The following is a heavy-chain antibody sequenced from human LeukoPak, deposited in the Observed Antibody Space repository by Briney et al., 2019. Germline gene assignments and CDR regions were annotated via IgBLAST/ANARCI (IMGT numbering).Heavy chain of an antibody. CDR2: IHSGGAT. CDR3: ARGRGYGAYDWNDY. D-gene: IGHD5-12*01. CDR1: GFTFSNCG. V-gene: IGHV3-53*01. J-gene: IGHJ4*02. Sequence: PGKSLRLSCAASGFTFSNCGMHCVRQAPGKGLEWVSVIHSGGATYYADSVKGRSTISRDDSKNTLYLQMSSLRAEDTAVYYCARGRGYGAYDWNDYWGQGTLVTVSS.